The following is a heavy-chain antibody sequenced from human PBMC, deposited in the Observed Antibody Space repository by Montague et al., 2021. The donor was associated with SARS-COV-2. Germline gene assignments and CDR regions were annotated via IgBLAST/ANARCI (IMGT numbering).Heavy chain of an antibody. Sequence: SETLSLTCTVSGGSISSYYWSWIRQSAGKGLEWIGRVHTSGSTDXNPSLNSRVTMSVDTSKNQFSLKLSSVTAADTAVYYCASGKCYDFWSGYYSHDYVSGMDVWGQGTTVTVSS. D-gene: IGHD3-3*01. CDR3: ASGKCYDFWSGYYSHDYVSGMDV. V-gene: IGHV4-4*07. J-gene: IGHJ6*02. CDR2: VHTSGST. CDR1: GGSISSYY.